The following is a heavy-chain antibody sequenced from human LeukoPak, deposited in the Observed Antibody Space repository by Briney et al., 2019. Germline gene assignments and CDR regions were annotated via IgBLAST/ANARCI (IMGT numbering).Heavy chain of an antibody. J-gene: IGHJ4*02. V-gene: IGHV4-34*01. CDR1: GGSFSGYY. CDR2: INHSGST. Sequence: SETLSLTCAVYGGSFSGYYWSWIRQPPGKGLEWIGEINHSGSTNYNPSLKSRVTISVDTSKNQFSLKLSSVTAADTAVYYCARGREDIVVVVAATLDYWGQGTLVTVSS. CDR3: ARGREDIVVVVAATLDY. D-gene: IGHD2-15*01.